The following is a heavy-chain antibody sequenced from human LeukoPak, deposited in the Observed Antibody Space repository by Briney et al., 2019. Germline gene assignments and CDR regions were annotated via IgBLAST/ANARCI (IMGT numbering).Heavy chain of an antibody. CDR2: IYTSGST. CDR1: GGSISSYY. J-gene: IGHJ5*02. D-gene: IGHD2-15*01. Sequence: SETLSLTCTVSGGSISSYYWSWIRQPAGKGLEWIGGIYTSGSTNYNPSLKSRVTMSVDTSKNQFSLKLSSVTAADTAVYYCAGVLLGYCSGGSCYPWWFDPWGQGTLVTVSS. V-gene: IGHV4-4*07. CDR3: AGVLLGYCSGGSCYPWWFDP.